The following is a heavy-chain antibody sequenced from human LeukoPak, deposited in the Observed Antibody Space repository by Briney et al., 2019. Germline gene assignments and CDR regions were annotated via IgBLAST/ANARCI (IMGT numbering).Heavy chain of an antibody. D-gene: IGHD5-18*01. J-gene: IGHJ4*02. V-gene: IGHV3-21*01. CDR1: GFTFSSYS. CDR3: ARVLMDTAMVSGSDY. Sequence: PGGSLRLSCAASGFTFSSYSMNWVRQAPGKGLEWVSSISSSSSYIYYADSVKGRFTISRDNAKNSLYLQMNSLRAEDTAVYYCARVLMDTAMVSGSDYWGQGTLVTVSS. CDR2: ISSSSSYI.